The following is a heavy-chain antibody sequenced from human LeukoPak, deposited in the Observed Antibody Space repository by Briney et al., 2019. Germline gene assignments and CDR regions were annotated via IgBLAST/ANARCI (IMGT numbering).Heavy chain of an antibody. D-gene: IGHD3-22*01. CDR1: GGSISSSSYY. J-gene: IGHJ4*02. CDR2: IYYSGST. Sequence: PSETLSLTCTVSGGSISSSSYYWGWIRQPPGKGLEWIGGIYYSGSTYYNPSLRSRVTISVDTSKNQFSLKLSSVTAAVTAVYYCALYDSSGYYSGQFDYWGQGTLVTVSS. CDR3: ALYDSSGYYSGQFDY. V-gene: IGHV4-39*07.